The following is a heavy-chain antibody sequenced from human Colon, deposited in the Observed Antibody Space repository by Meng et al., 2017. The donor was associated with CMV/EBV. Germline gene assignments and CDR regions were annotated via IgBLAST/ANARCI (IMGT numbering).Heavy chain of an antibody. CDR3: ARGTPFDP. CDR1: GGSISSYY. J-gene: IGHJ5*02. Sequence: GSLRLSCTVSGGSISSYYWSWIRQPPGKGLEWIGYIYYSGSTNYNPSLKSRVTISVDTSKNQFSLKLSSVTAADTAVYYCARGTPFDPWGQGTLVTVSS. CDR2: IYYSGST. V-gene: IGHV4-59*12.